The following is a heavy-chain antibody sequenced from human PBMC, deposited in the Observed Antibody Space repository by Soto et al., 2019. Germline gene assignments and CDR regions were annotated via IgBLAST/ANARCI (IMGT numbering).Heavy chain of an antibody. CDR2: ISYDGSNK. CDR1: GFTFSSYA. D-gene: IGHD6-13*01. CDR3: ARAYSSSWYYYGMDV. V-gene: IGHV3-30*03. J-gene: IGHJ6*02. Sequence: GGSLRLSCAASGFTFSSYAMSWVRQAPGKGLEWVAVISYDGSNKYYADSVKGRFTISRDNSKNTLYLQMNSLRAEDTAVYYCARAYSSSWYYYGMDVWGQGTTVTVSS.